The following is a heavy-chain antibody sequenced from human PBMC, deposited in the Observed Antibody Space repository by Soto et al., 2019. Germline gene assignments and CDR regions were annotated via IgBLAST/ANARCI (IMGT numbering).Heavy chain of an antibody. CDR3: ARGTDTAYSPSYYYYYGMDV. CDR1: GFTFSSYA. V-gene: IGHV3-30-3*01. D-gene: IGHD5-18*01. CDR2: ISYDGSNK. J-gene: IGHJ6*02. Sequence: GGSLRLSCAASGFTFSSYAMHWVRQAPGKGLEWVAVISYDGSNKYYADSVKGRFTISRDNSKNTLYLQMNSLRAEDTAVYYCARGTDTAYSPSYYYYYGMDVWGQGTTVTVSS.